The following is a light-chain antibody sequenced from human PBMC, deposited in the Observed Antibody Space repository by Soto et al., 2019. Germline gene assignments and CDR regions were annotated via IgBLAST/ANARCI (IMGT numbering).Light chain of an antibody. CDR3: QQYNNWRIT. CDR1: QSVSSN. J-gene: IGKJ5*01. Sequence: EIVMTQSPATLPVSPGERATLSCRASQSVSSNLAWYQQKPGQAPRLLMFRASTRATGIPARFSGSGSGTEFTLTISSLQSEDFAVYYCQQYNNWRITFGQGTRLEIK. V-gene: IGKV3-15*01. CDR2: RAS.